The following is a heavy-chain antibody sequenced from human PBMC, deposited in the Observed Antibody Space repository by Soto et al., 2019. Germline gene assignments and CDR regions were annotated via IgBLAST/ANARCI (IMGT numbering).Heavy chain of an antibody. D-gene: IGHD6-19*01. J-gene: IGHJ4*02. V-gene: IGHV3-53*01. CDR2: IQTGGAT. Sequence: QLVESGGGLFQAGGSTRLSCLASGFTVSRYDMAWVRQAPGKGLEWASIIQTGGATYYTDSAQGRFTISRDNSRDTLYLQMNSLRADDTAVYYCGKERRGSGWFVCDYWGQGELVTVSS. CDR1: GFTVSRYD. CDR3: GKERRGSGWFVCDY.